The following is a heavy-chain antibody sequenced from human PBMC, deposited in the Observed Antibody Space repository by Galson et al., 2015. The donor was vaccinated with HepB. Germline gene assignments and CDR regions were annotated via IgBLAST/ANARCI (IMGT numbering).Heavy chain of an antibody. CDR1: GDSISNSNYY. Sequence: SETLSLTCTVSGDSISNSNYYWAWIRQPPGKGLEWIATIYRRGNTYYNPSLQPRVTISIDTSRNEFYLKVNSVTAADTALYYCARDRYSHNLDAEYWGQGTLVTVSS. D-gene: IGHD3/OR15-3a*01. J-gene: IGHJ4*02. CDR2: IYRRGNT. V-gene: IGHV4-39*02. CDR3: ARDRYSHNLDAEY.